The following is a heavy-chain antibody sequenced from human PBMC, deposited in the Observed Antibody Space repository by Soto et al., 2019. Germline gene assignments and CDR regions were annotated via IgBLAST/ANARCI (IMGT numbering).Heavy chain of an antibody. CDR1: GYTFTSYG. CDR2: ISAYNGNT. Sequence: ASVKVSCKASGYTFTSYGINWVRQATGQGLEWMGWISAYNGNTNYAQKLQGRVTMTTDTSTSTAYMELRSLRSDDTAVGYCARDGCSSTSCYGDYYYYGMDVWGQGTTVTSP. J-gene: IGHJ6*02. D-gene: IGHD2-2*01. V-gene: IGHV1-18*01. CDR3: ARDGCSSTSCYGDYYYYGMDV.